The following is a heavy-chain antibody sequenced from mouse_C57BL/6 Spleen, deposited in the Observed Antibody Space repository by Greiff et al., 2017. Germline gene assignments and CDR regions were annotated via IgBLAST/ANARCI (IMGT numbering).Heavy chain of an antibody. CDR1: GYTFTSYG. J-gene: IGHJ4*01. V-gene: IGHV1-81*01. CDR3: ARREAGSAMDY. Sequence: VKLMESGAELARPGASVKLSCKASGYTFTSYGISWVKQRTGQGLEWIGEIYPRSGNTYYNEKFKGKATLTADKSSSTAYMELRSLTSEDSAVYFCARREAGSAMDYWGQGTSVTVSS. D-gene: IGHD4-1*01. CDR2: IYPRSGNT.